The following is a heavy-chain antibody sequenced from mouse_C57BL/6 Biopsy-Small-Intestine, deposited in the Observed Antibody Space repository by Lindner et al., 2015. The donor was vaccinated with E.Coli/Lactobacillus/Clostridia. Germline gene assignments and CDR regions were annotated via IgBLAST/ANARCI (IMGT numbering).Heavy chain of an antibody. V-gene: IGHV14-2*01. CDR3: TTSITTAFYYAMDY. CDR1: GFNIKDYY. Sequence: VQLQESGAELVRPGASVKLSCTASGFNIKDYYMHWVKQRTEQGLEWIGRIDPEDGETKYAPKFQGKATITADTSSNTAYLQLSSLTSEDTAVYYCTTSITTAFYYAMDYWGQGTSVTVSS. J-gene: IGHJ4*01. CDR2: IDPEDGET. D-gene: IGHD1-2*01.